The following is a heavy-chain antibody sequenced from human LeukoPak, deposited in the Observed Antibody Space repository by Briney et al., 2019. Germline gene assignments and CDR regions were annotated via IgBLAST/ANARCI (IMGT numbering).Heavy chain of an antibody. Sequence: GGSLRLSCAASGFTFRSYSTNWVRQAPGKGLEWVSSISSSSSYIYYADSVKGRFTVSRDNAKNSLYLQMNSLRAEDTAVYYCARKVRDAFDIWGQGTMVTVSS. J-gene: IGHJ3*02. CDR3: ARKVRDAFDI. CDR2: ISSSSSYI. CDR1: GFTFRSYS. V-gene: IGHV3-21*01. D-gene: IGHD3-10*01.